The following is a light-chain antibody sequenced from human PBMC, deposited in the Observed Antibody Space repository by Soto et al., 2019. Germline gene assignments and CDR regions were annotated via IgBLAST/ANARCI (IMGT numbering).Light chain of an antibody. V-gene: IGLV3-21*04. CDR3: QVWDSSSDHPDWV. CDR2: YDS. CDR1: NIGSES. J-gene: IGLJ3*02. Sequence: SYELTQPPSVSVAPGKTATITCGGNNIGSESVHWYQQKPGQAPVLVIYYDSDRPSGIPERFSGSNSGNTATLTISRVEAGDEADYYCQVWDSSSDHPDWVFGGATNLTVL.